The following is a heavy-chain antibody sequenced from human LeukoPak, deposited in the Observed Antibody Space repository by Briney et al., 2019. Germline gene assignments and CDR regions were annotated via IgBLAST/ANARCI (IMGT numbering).Heavy chain of an antibody. D-gene: IGHD2-2*01. J-gene: IGHJ4*02. V-gene: IGHV3-33*06. CDR1: GFTFSSYG. CDR2: IWSDGSNK. CDR3: AKDQALSLSSSRALDY. Sequence: QPGGSLRLSCAASGFTFSSYGIHWVRQAPGKGLEWVAVIWSDGSNKYHADSVKGRFTISRDNSKNTLYLQMNSLRAEDTALYYCAKDQALSLSSSRALDYWGQGTLVTVSS.